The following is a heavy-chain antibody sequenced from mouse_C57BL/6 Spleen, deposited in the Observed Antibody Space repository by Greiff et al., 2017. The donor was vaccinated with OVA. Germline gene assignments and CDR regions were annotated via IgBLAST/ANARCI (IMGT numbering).Heavy chain of an antibody. J-gene: IGHJ4*01. D-gene: IGHD1-1*01. Sequence: DVQLQESGPELVKPGASVKIPCKASGYTFTDYNMDWVKQSHGKSLEWIGDINPNNGGTIYNQKFKGKATLTVDKSSSTAYMELRSLTSEDTAVYYCARRAYYYGSDYYAMDYWGQGTSGTVSS. CDR1: GYTFTDYN. V-gene: IGHV1-18*01. CDR2: INPNNGGT. CDR3: ARRAYYYGSDYYAMDY.